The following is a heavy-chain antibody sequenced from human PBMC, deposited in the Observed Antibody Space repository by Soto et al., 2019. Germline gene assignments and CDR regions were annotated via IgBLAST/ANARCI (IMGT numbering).Heavy chain of an antibody. CDR3: AKGKYTMSWYFDH. CDR1: GFTFPSYT. CDR2: VSGGGTDT. Sequence: GGSLRLSCAASGFTFPSYTMAWVRQTPGKGLEWVSIVSGGGTDTFYSASVKGRFSISRDNSKDTLYLQMNNLRPEDTAIYYCAKGKYTMSWYFDHWGLGTLVTVSS. D-gene: IGHD6-13*01. V-gene: IGHV3-23*01. J-gene: IGHJ4*02.